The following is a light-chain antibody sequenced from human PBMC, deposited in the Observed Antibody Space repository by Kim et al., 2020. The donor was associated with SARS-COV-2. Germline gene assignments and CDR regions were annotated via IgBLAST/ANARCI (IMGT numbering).Light chain of an antibody. CDR1: KLGQKY. Sequence: SYELTQPPSVSVSPGQTASISCSGDKLGQKYASWYQQRPGQSPVLVMYQDATRPSGIPERFSGSNSGNTATLTISGTQAMDEADYYCQAGDSSSVIFGGGTKLTVL. J-gene: IGLJ2*01. CDR2: QDA. V-gene: IGLV3-1*01. CDR3: QAGDSSSVI.